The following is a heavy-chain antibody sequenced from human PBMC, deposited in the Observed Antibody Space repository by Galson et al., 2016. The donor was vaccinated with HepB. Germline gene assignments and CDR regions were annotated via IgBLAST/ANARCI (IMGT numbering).Heavy chain of an antibody. CDR2: VSPDGDKG. D-gene: IGHD2-21*02. Sequence: SLRLSCAASGFSFSSFTMHWVRRAPGTGLEWLALVSPDGDKGYYADSVRGRLTISRNNSRNTVYLHSSSLVPDDTATYFCARARVVTGIYDAFNVWGQGTVVTVSS. J-gene: IGHJ3*01. CDR3: ARARVVTGIYDAFNV. CDR1: GFSFSSFT. V-gene: IGHV3-30*04.